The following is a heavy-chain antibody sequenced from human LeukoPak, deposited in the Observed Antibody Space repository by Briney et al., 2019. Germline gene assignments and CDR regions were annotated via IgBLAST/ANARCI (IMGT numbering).Heavy chain of an antibody. J-gene: IGHJ4*02. V-gene: IGHV3-23*01. CDR2: ISASGGTT. D-gene: IGHD6-6*01. CDR1: QLTFNRYV. Sequence: GGSLRLSCTSSQLTFNRYVMAWVRQAPGKGLEWVSTISASGGTTYYADSVQGRFTISRDNSKNTLYLQMNSLRAEDTAVYYCAKGSRIAARPGGDYWGQGTLVTVSS. CDR3: AKGSRIAARPGGDY.